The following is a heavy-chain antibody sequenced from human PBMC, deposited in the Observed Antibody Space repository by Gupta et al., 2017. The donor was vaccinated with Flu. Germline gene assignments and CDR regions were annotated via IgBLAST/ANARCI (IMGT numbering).Heavy chain of an antibody. J-gene: IGHJ4*02. CDR2: IWYDGSNK. Sequence: QVQLVESGGGVVQPGRSLRLSCAASGFTFSSYGMHWVRQAPGKGLEWVAVIWYDGSNKYYADSVKGRFTISRDNSKNTLYLQMNSLRAEDTAVYYCARDVYSSSPGVDYWGQGTLVTVSS. CDR3: ARDVYSSSPGVDY. CDR1: GFTFSSYG. V-gene: IGHV3-33*01. D-gene: IGHD6-6*01.